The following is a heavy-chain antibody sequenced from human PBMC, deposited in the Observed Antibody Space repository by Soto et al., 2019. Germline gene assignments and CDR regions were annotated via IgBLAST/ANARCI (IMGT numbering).Heavy chain of an antibody. J-gene: IGHJ6*03. CDR3: TKSLLIVDRGYMNE. Sequence: QVQLVQSGAELKKPGSSVKLSCEASGGSFTSYSFTWVRQAPGQGLEWMGRIIPIQGKANYALKFQDRVTITADRSTSTVYKEMTSQRAEENAVDCCTKSLLIVDRGYMNEWGKGTKGTVSS. D-gene: IGHD2-21*01. CDR2: IIPIQGKA. V-gene: IGHV1-69*02. CDR1: GGSFTSYS.